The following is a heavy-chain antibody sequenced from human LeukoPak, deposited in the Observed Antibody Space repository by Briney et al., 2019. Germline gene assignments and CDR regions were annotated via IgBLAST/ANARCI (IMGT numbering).Heavy chain of an antibody. Sequence: SQTLSLTCAISGDSVSSNSAAWNWIRQSPSRGLEWLGRTYYRSKWYNDYAVSVKSRITINPDTSKNQFSLQLNSVTPEDTAVYYXXRGGXDXXDTPYYFXYWGQGTLVTVSS. D-gene: IGHD2-2*02. CDR3: XRGGXDXXDTPYYFXY. CDR1: GDSVSSNSAA. J-gene: IGHJ4*02. CDR2: TYYRSKWYN. V-gene: IGHV6-1*01.